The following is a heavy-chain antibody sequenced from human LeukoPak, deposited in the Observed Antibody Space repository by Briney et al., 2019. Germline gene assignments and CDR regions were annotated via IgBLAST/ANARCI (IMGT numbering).Heavy chain of an antibody. CDR3: ASVGVDDFWSGYSFDY. CDR2: IIPIFGTA. J-gene: IGHJ4*02. CDR1: GGTFSSYA. V-gene: IGHV1-69*13. Sequence: GAAVKVCCKASGGTFSSYAISWVRQAPGQGLEWMGGIIPIFGTANYAQKFQGRVTITADESTSTAYMELSSLRSEDTAVYYCASVGVDDFWSGYSFDYWGQGTLVTVSS. D-gene: IGHD3-3*01.